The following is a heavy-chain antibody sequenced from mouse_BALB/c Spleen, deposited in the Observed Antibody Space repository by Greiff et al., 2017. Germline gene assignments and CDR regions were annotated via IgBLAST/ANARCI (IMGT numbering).Heavy chain of an antibody. Sequence: QVQLQQPGAELVKPGAPVKLSCKASGYTFTSYWMNWVQQRPGRGLEWIGRIDPSDSETHYNQKFKDQATLTVDKSSSTAYIQLSSLTSEDSAVYYCARYSNYYGSSYWYFDVWGAGTTVTVSS. CDR3: ARYSNYYGSSYWYFDV. J-gene: IGHJ1*01. CDR2: IDPSDSET. V-gene: IGHV1-69*02. D-gene: IGHD1-1*01. CDR1: GYTFTSYW.